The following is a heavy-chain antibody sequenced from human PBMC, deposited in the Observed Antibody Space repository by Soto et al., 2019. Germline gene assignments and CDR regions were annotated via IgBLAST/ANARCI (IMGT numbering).Heavy chain of an antibody. CDR2: VKNKADGHAT. Sequence: EVQLVESGGGLVQPGGSLKLSCAASGFTFRDSGMHWVRQASGKGLEWVGHVKNKADGHATAYAASVKGRFTISRDDSKNTAYLQMNSLKTEDTAVYYCTRRGNGGMDVWGQGATVTVSS. D-gene: IGHD2-8*01. CDR1: GFTFRDSG. V-gene: IGHV3-73*01. CDR3: TRRGNGGMDV. J-gene: IGHJ6*02.